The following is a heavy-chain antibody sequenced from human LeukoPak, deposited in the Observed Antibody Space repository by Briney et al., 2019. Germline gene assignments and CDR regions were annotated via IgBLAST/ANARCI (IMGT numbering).Heavy chain of an antibody. D-gene: IGHD1-14*01. V-gene: IGHV4-59*08. J-gene: IGHJ4*02. CDR1: GDSITGHY. CDR3: AKPGGRGGYYFDY. Sequence: SETLSLTCTVSGDSITGHYWSWNRRPPGKGLEWIGYVYYSGSTNYNPSLKSRVTISVDTSKNQFTLNLSSVTAADTAVYYCAKPGGRGGYYFDYWGQATLVTVSS. CDR2: VYYSGST.